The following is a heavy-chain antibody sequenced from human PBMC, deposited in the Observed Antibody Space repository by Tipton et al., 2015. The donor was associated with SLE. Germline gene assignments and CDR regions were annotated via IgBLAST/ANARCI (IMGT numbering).Heavy chain of an antibody. CDR1: AGSISSSC. CDR3: ARGGLGYSYYYYMDV. J-gene: IGHJ6*03. Sequence: TLSLTCTVSAGSISSSCWNWIRQSPGKGLEWIGYIYYSGSTNYNPSLKSRVTISVDTSKNQSSLKLSSVTAADTAVYYCARGGLGYSYYYYMDVWGKGTTVTVSS. V-gene: IGHV4-59*01. D-gene: IGHD5-18*01. CDR2: IYYSGST.